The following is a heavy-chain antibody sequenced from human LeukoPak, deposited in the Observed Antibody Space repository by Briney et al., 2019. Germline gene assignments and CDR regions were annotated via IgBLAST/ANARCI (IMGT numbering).Heavy chain of an antibody. CDR1: GGSISSSSYY. J-gene: IGHJ2*01. D-gene: IGHD3-3*01. Sequence: PSETLSLTCTVSGGSISSSSYYWGWIRQPPGKGLEWIGSIYYSGSTYYNPSLKSRVTISVDTSKNQFSLKLSSVTAADTAVYYCASPALTDFWSGYRYWYFDLWGRGTLVTVSS. V-gene: IGHV4-39*07. CDR2: IYYSGST. CDR3: ASPALTDFWSGYRYWYFDL.